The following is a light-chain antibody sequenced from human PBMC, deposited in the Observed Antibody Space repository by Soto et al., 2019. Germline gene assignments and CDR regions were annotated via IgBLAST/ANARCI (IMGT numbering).Light chain of an antibody. CDR2: GAS. J-gene: IGKJ2*01. Sequence: EVVMTQSPATLSVSPGERATLSCRASQSVGSNLAWYQQKPGQAPRLLIYGASTRATGLPARFSGSGSGTEFTLTISSLQSEDFAIYYCQQYNNWPPYTLGQGTKLEIK. CDR3: QQYNNWPPYT. CDR1: QSVGSN. V-gene: IGKV3-15*01.